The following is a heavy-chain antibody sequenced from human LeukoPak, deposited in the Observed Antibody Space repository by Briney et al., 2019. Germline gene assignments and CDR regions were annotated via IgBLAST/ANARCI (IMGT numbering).Heavy chain of an antibody. CDR2: INPSGGST. CDR1: GYTFISYF. D-gene: IGHD2-21*02. Sequence: SVKVSCKASGYTFISYFIHWVRQAPGQGLEWMGIINPSGGSTRYAQKFQGRVTMTRDTSTSTVYMEMSSLRSEDTAVYYCARSGGDAIRPFDYWGQGTLVTVTS. CDR3: ARSGGDAIRPFDY. V-gene: IGHV1-46*01. J-gene: IGHJ4*02.